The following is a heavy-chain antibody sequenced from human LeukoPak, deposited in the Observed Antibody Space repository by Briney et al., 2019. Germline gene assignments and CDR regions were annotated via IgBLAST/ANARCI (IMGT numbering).Heavy chain of an antibody. Sequence: SETLSLTCTVSGGSISSSSYYWGWIRQPPGKGLEWIGSFYYSWCNYYNPSLKSRVTISVDTSKNQFSLKLSSVTAADTAVYYCTTEWQYYYGSGSYQCDYWGQGTLVTVSS. CDR3: TTEWQYYYGSGSYQCDY. J-gene: IGHJ4*02. CDR1: GGSISSSSYY. D-gene: IGHD3-10*01. CDR2: FYYSWCN. V-gene: IGHV4-39*07.